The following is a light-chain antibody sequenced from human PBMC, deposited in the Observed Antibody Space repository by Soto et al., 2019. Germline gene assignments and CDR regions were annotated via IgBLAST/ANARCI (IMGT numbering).Light chain of an antibody. J-gene: IGKJ3*01. Sequence: EIVMTQSPATLSVSPGERVTLSCRASQNIRNTLAWYQQKYGQAPRLLIYRTSTRATGIPARFSGSGSGTEFTLTISSLQSEDFAVYYCQQYNNWPRTFGPGTKVDVK. CDR2: RTS. V-gene: IGKV3D-15*01. CDR1: QNIRNT. CDR3: QQYNNWPRT.